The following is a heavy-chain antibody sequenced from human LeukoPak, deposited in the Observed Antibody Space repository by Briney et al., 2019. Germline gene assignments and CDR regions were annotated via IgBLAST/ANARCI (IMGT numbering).Heavy chain of an antibody. CDR1: GGSISSSSYY. Sequence: PSETLSLTCTVSGGSISSSSYYWGWIRQPPGKGLEWIGSIYYSGSTYYNPSLKSRVTISVDTSKNQFSLKLSSVTAADTAVYYCARGEVATSYAFDYWGQGTLVTVSS. J-gene: IGHJ4*02. CDR3: ARGEVATSYAFDY. D-gene: IGHD5-12*01. CDR2: IYYSGST. V-gene: IGHV4-39*07.